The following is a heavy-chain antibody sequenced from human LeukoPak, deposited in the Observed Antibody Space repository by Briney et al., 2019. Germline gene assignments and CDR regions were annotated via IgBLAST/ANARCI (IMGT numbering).Heavy chain of an antibody. CDR2: ISSSSSTI. D-gene: IGHD1-26*01. CDR1: GFTFSSYN. V-gene: IGHV3-48*01. J-gene: IGHJ4*02. CDR3: ARDERGGGATDFDY. Sequence: GGSLRLSCAASGFTFSSYNMNWVRQAPGKGLEWVSFISSSSSTIYYTDSVEGRFTISRDNAKNSLYLQMYSLRVGDTAVYYCARDERGGGATDFDYWGQGTLVTVSS.